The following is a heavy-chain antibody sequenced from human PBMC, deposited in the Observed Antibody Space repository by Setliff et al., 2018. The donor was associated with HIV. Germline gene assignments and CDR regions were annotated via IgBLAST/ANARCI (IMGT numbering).Heavy chain of an antibody. CDR2: IYYTGST. J-gene: IGHJ4*02. CDR3: ARAPFYYGSGSYQTFDY. V-gene: IGHV4-31*03. D-gene: IGHD3-10*01. Sequence: PSETLSLTCTVSGGSISSGDYYWSWIRQHPRKGLEWIGYIYYTGSTYYNPSLKSRVTISVDTSKNQSSLKLSSVTAADTAVYYCARAPFYYGSGSYQTFDYWGQGTLVTVSS. CDR1: GGSISSGDYY.